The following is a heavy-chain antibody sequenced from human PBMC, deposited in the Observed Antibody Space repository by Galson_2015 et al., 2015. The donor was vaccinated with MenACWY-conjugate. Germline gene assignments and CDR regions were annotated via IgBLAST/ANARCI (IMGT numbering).Heavy chain of an antibody. Sequence: SLRLSCAPSGFTFSTYWMHWVRHAPGKGLVWVSRINSDGRSTSYADSVKGRFTISRDNAKNTLYLQMNSLRAEDTAVYYCARLGGNYRPTSHVDYWGQATLVTVSS. CDR2: INSDGRST. CDR1: GFTFSTYW. V-gene: IGHV3-74*01. D-gene: IGHD1-26*01. CDR3: ARLGGNYRPTSHVDY. J-gene: IGHJ4*02.